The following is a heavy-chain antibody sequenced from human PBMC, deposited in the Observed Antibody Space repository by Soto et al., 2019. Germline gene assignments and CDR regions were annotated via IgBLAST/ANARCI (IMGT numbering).Heavy chain of an antibody. CDR1: GFKVRSHG. V-gene: IGHV3-48*02. J-gene: IGHJ4*02. Sequence: PGGSLRLSCEVSGFKVRSHGMHWVRQAPGKGLEWISYISTSSNVVNYANSVTGRSTISRDNGQNSLFLQMNSLKDDDTALYYCVREAISGHLDFWGQGTLVTVYS. CDR3: VREAISGHLDF. CDR2: ISTSSNVV. D-gene: IGHD1-26*01.